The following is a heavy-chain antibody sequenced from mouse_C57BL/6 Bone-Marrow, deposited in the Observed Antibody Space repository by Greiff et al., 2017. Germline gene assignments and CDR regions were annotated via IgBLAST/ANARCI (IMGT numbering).Heavy chain of an antibody. D-gene: IGHD1-1*01. J-gene: IGHJ4*01. Sequence: VQLQQSGPELVKPGASVKISCKASGYAFSSSWMNWVQQRPGKGLEWIGRIYPGDGDTNYNGKFKGKATLTADKSSSTAYMQLSSLTSEDSAVYFCARWGYGSSPYYAMDYWGQGTSVTVSS. CDR1: GYAFSSSW. CDR2: IYPGDGDT. V-gene: IGHV1-82*01. CDR3: ARWGYGSSPYYAMDY.